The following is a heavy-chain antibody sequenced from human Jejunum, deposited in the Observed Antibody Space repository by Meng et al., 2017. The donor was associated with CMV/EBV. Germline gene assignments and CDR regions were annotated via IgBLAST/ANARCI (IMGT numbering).Heavy chain of an antibody. CDR1: GFTFGNYW. CDR2: IKNDGSTT. D-gene: IGHD3-10*01. CDR3: ARGAGGFDQ. Sequence: SCVGFGFTFGNYWWHWVRQAPGKGLVWVSHIKNDGSTTTYADSVKGRFTISRDNAKNTLYLQMNSLRVEDTAVYYCARGAGGFDQWGQGALVTVSS. V-gene: IGHV3-74*03. J-gene: IGHJ4*02.